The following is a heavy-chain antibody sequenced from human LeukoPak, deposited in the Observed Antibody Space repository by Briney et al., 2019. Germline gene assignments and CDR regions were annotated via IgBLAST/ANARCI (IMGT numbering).Heavy chain of an antibody. CDR1: GFTFNRNN. V-gene: IGHV3-48*01. CDR3: ARDLMGATSGGY. D-gene: IGHD1-26*01. Sequence: GGSLTLSCAVSGFTFNRNNMNWVRQAPGEGLEWVSYITSSSTTIYYADSVKGRFTISRDNAKNSLYLQMNSLRAEDTAMYYCARDLMGATSGGYWGQGTLVTVSS. CDR2: ITSSSTTI. J-gene: IGHJ4*02.